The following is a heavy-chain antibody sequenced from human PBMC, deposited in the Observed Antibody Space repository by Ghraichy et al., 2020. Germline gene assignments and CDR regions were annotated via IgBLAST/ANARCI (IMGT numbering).Heavy chain of an antibody. CDR1: GFTFSSYE. D-gene: IGHD2-8*01. CDR3: ARVDIVLINYYYYGMDV. Sequence: GGSLRLSCAASGFTFSSYEMNWVRQAPGKGLEWVSYISSSGSTIYYADSVKGRFTISRDNAKNSLYLQMNSLRAEDTAVYYCARVDIVLINYYYYGMDVWGQGTTVTVSS. V-gene: IGHV3-48*03. J-gene: IGHJ6*02. CDR2: ISSSGSTI.